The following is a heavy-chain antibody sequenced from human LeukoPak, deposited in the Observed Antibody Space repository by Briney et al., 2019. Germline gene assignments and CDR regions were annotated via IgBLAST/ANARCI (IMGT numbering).Heavy chain of an antibody. J-gene: IGHJ4*02. CDR1: GFTVSTNS. D-gene: IGHD4/OR15-4a*01. CDR3: ARRAGAYSHPYDY. Sequence: GGSLRLSCTVSGFTVSTNSMSWVRQAPGKGLEWVSFIYSDNTHYSDSVKGRFTISRDNSKNTLYLQLNSLRAEDTAVYYCARRAGAYSHPYDYWGQGTLVTVSS. V-gene: IGHV3-53*01. CDR2: IYSDNT.